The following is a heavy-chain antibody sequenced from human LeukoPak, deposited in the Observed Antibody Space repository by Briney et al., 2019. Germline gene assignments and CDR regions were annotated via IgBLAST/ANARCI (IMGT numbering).Heavy chain of an antibody. D-gene: IGHD3-22*01. Sequence: GGSLRLSCAASGFTFSSYEMNWVRQAPGKGLEWVSYISSSGGTIYYADSVKGRFTISRDNAKNSLYLQMNSLRAEDTAVYYCARDVFYDSSGCFDYWGQGTLVTVSS. CDR3: ARDVFYDSSGCFDY. CDR2: ISSSGGTI. J-gene: IGHJ4*02. CDR1: GFTFSSYE. V-gene: IGHV3-48*03.